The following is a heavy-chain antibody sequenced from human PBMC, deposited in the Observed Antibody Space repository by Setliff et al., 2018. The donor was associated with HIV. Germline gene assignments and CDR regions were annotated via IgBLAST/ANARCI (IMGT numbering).Heavy chain of an antibody. J-gene: IGHJ6*02. V-gene: IGHV1-69*10. CDR3: ARDSGWELPGGVDV. D-gene: IGHD1-26*01. CDR2: IIPIHGIA. Sequence: SVKVSCKASGGTFSSYAISWVRQAPGQGLEWMGGIIPIHGIANYAQKFQGRVTITADTSTGTVYMELRSRRSEDTGVYYGARDSGWELPGGVDVWGQGTTVTVSS. CDR1: GGTFSSYA.